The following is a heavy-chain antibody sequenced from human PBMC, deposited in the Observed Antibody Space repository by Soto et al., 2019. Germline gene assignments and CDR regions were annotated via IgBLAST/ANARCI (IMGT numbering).Heavy chain of an antibody. V-gene: IGHV1-18*01. CDR1: GYTFTSYG. CDR2: ISAYNHNT. J-gene: IGHJ6*02. Sequence: VSGKVSFTASGYTFTSYGISWVRQAPGQGLEWMGWISAYNHNTNYAQKLQGTVTMTTDTSTSTAYMDLRSLRSDDTAVYYCARVGMSYGMDVWGQGTTVTVS. CDR3: ARVGMSYGMDV.